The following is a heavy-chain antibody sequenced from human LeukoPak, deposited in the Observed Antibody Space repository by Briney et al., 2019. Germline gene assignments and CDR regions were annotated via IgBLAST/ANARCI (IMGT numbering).Heavy chain of an antibody. CDR2: IYATGST. D-gene: IGHD3-10*01. CDR1: GGSISSYY. Sequence: AETLSLTCTVSGGSISSYYWSWIRQPPGKGLEWIGYIYATGSTNYHPSLKSRVTISVHTSTNQFSLNLRSVTAADTAVYYCARHGSVRSPLGPWGQGPLVTLSS. J-gene: IGHJ5*02. V-gene: IGHV4-4*09. CDR3: ARHGSVRSPLGP.